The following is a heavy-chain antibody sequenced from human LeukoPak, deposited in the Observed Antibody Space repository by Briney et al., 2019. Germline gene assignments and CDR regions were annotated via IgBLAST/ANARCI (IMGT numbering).Heavy chain of an antibody. V-gene: IGHV4-38-2*01. CDR1: GYSISSGYY. CDR3: ARAFGVVIKNGFDP. J-gene: IGHJ5*02. CDR2: IYHSGST. Sequence: PSENLSRTCAVSGYSISSGYYWGWIRQPPGKGLEWIGRIYHSGSTYYNPSLKSRVTISADTSTNQFSLKLSSVTAADTAVYYCARAFGVVIKNGFDPLGQGTQVTVSS. D-gene: IGHD3-3*01.